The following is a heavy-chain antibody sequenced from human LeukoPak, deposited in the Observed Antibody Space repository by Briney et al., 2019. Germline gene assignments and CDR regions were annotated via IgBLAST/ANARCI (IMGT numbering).Heavy chain of an antibody. CDR1: GFTFSSYW. CDR2: INQHGTDK. CDR3: AANGGPFDF. D-gene: IGHD4-23*01. J-gene: IGHJ5*01. V-gene: IGHV3-7*05. Sequence: GGSLRLSCAASGFTFSSYWMSWVRQAPGKGLEWVANINQHGTDKYYVDSVRGRFTISRDNAKNSLYLQMNSLGAEDTAVYYCAANGGPFDFWGQGTLVTVSS.